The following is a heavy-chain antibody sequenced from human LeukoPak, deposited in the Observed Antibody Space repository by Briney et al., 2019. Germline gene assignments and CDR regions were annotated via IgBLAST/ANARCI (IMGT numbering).Heavy chain of an antibody. CDR3: ASQLGGTTFH. Sequence: SETLSLTCTVSGVSINTYFWSWIRQPPEEGLEWIGYVYYNGITNYNPSLKSRVSISLATSRNQLSLRLNSVTAAETAVYYCASQLGGTTFHWGQGTLVTVSS. CDR1: GVSINTYF. CDR2: VYYNGIT. V-gene: IGHV4-59*01. D-gene: IGHD1/OR15-1a*01. J-gene: IGHJ4*02.